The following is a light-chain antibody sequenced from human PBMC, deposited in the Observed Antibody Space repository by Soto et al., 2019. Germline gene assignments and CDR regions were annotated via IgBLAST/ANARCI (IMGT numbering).Light chain of an antibody. CDR2: EVS. J-gene: IGLJ1*01. V-gene: IGLV2-14*01. Sequence: QSALTQPASVSGSPGQSITISWTGTSSDVGGYNYVSWYQQHPGKATKLMIYEVSNRPSGVSNRFSGSKSGNTASLTISGLQAEDEADYYCSSYTSSRSRVFGTGTKVTVL. CDR1: SSDVGGYNY. CDR3: SSYTSSRSRV.